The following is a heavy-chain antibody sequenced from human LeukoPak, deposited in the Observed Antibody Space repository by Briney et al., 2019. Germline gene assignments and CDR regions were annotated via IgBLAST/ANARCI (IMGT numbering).Heavy chain of an antibody. J-gene: IGHJ4*02. D-gene: IGHD3-22*01. Sequence: GGSLRLSCAASGFTFSSYAMSWVRQSPGKGLEWVSVIYGSGGSTYYADSVKGRFAISRDNSKNTLYLQMNSLRAEDTAVYYCARHAYHNDNSDYYFAYWGQGTLVTVSS. CDR1: GFTFSSYA. V-gene: IGHV3-23*01. CDR2: IYGSGGST. CDR3: ARHAYHNDNSDYYFAY.